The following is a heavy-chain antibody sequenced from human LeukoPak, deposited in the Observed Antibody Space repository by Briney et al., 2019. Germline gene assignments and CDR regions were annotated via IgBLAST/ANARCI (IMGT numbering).Heavy chain of an antibody. CDR2: IYYSGST. CDR3: ARSLSANLVFFL. J-gene: IGHJ6*02. V-gene: IGHV4-59*08. CDR1: GGSISSFY. Sequence: SETLSLTCTVSGGSISSFYWSWIRQPPGKGLEWIGYIYYSGSTNYNPSLKSRVTISVDTSKDQFSLKLTSVTAADTAVYYCARSLSANLVFFLGAQGTTVTVSS. D-gene: IGHD2-21*02.